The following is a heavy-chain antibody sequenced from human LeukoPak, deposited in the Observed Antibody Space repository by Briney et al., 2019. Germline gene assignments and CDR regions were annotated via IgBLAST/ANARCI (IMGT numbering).Heavy chain of an antibody. CDR1: GGTFSSYA. CDR2: IIPILGIA. V-gene: IGHV1-69*04. J-gene: IGHJ4*02. D-gene: IGHD1-26*01. Sequence: SVKVSCKASGGTFSSYAISWVRQAPGQGLEWMGRIIPILGIANYAQKFQGRVTITADKSTSTAYMELSSLRSEDTAVYYCARGLVGATPHHDYWGQGTLVTVSS. CDR3: ARGLVGATPHHDY.